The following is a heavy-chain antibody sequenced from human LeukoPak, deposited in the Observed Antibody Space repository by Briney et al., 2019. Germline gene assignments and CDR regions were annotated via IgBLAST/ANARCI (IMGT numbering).Heavy chain of an antibody. D-gene: IGHD2-21*01. Sequence: SQTLSLTCTVSGGSISSGSYYWSWIRQPAGKGLEWIGRIYASGSTNYNPSLKSRVTISVDTSKNQFSLKLSSVTAADTAVYYCARRGRAIAKFDYWGQGTLVTVSS. CDR2: IYASGST. CDR3: ARRGRAIAKFDY. CDR1: GGSISSGSYY. V-gene: IGHV4-61*02. J-gene: IGHJ4*02.